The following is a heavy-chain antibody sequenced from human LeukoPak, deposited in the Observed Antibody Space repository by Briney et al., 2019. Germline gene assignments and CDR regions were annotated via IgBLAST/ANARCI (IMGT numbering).Heavy chain of an antibody. V-gene: IGHV4-59*08. J-gene: IGHJ4*02. D-gene: IGHD6-19*01. CDR1: GVSFGSST. CDR3: ARTAVGGDRTRLYSGGWFYFDN. Sequence: KPSETLSLTCTVSGVSFGSSTWSGIRQPPGKGLEWIGYISDTGSANYNPSLKGRVTISIHSSPNQFSLELGPVTAADRDMFYCARTAVGGDRTRLYSGGWFYFDNWGPGTLVTVSS. CDR2: ISDTGSA.